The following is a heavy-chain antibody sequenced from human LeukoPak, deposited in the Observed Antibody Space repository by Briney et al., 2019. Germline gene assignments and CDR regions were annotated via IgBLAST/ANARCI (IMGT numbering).Heavy chain of an antibody. D-gene: IGHD3-22*01. CDR2: IYHDDSDT. Sequence: GESTQISCKGSGYRFSDYWIGWVRQMPGKGLEWMGIIYHDDSDTRYSPSFQGQVTFSADKSTNTAYLQWSSLKASDTAMYYCAKYYYDRSVGPFDYWGQGNRVSLFS. CDR3: AKYYYDRSVGPFDY. V-gene: IGHV5-51*01. J-gene: IGHJ4*02. CDR1: GYRFSDYW.